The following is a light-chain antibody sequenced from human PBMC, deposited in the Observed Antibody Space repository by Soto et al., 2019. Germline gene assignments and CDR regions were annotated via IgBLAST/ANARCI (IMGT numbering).Light chain of an antibody. V-gene: IGKV3-11*01. CDR1: QSVDSS. CDR3: QQRGA. CDR2: DAS. J-gene: IGKJ2*01. Sequence: EVVLTQSPATLSLSPGERATLSCRASQSVDSSLAWYQQNLGQAPRLLIYDASNRATGIPGRFSGSGSGTDFTLTISSLEPEDFAVYYCQQRGAFGQGTKVEIK.